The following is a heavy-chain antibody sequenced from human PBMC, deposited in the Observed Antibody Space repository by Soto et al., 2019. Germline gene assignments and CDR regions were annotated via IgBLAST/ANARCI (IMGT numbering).Heavy chain of an antibody. D-gene: IGHD2-15*01. Sequence: SETLSLTCAVSGGSINDYYWNWIRQTPGQGLEWIGHVYNKGSTNYNPSLKSRVTISVDTSKKQFSLKLSSVTAADTAVYYCAREESYCSGATCYNYGLDGWGQATTVTVAS. CDR2: VYNKGST. CDR1: GGSINDYY. J-gene: IGHJ6*02. V-gene: IGHV4-59*01. CDR3: AREESYCSGATCYNYGLDG.